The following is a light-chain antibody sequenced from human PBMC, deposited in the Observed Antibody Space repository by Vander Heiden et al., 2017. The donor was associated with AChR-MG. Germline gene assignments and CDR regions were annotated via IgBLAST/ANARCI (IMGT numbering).Light chain of an antibody. CDR3: EQRSTWPSLT. J-gene: IGKJ4*01. V-gene: IGKV3-11*01. CDR1: QSVRSY. Sequence: EIVLTQSPATLSLSPGERATLSCRASQSVRSYLAWYQQKPGQAPRLLIYGASTTATGIPARFSGSGSGTDFTLTINSLEPEDFAVYYCEQRSTWPSLTFGGGTKVEIK. CDR2: GAS.